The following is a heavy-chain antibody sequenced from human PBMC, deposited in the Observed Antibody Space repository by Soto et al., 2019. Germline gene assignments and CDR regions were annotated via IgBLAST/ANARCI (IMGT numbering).Heavy chain of an antibody. Sequence: QVTLKESGPVLVKPTETRTLTCTVSGFSLSNARMGVSWIRQPPGKALEWLAHIFSNDEKSYSTSLKSRLTIYKDTSKSQVVLTMTNIDPVDTATYYCARTAYDPAAFDIWGQGTMVTVSS. J-gene: IGHJ3*02. CDR3: ARTAYDPAAFDI. CDR1: GFSLSNARMG. V-gene: IGHV2-26*01. D-gene: IGHD1-1*01. CDR2: IFSNDEK.